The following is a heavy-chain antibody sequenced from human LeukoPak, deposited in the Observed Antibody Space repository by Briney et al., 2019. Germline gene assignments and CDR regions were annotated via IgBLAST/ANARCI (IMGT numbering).Heavy chain of an antibody. Sequence: KPSETLSLTCTVSGGSISSYYWSWIRQPAGKGLEWIGRIYTSGTTNYNPSPKSRVTMSVDTSKNQFSLKLSSVSAADTAVYYCAGTIFGVLTGPFDYWGQGTLVTVSS. V-gene: IGHV4-4*07. CDR1: GGSISSYY. CDR2: IYTSGTT. D-gene: IGHD3-3*01. J-gene: IGHJ4*02. CDR3: AGTIFGVLTGPFDY.